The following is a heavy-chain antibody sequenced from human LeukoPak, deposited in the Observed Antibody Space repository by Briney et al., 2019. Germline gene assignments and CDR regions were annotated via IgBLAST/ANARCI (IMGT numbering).Heavy chain of an antibody. CDR3: ARNNYDILTGPHDAFDI. V-gene: IGHV4-39*07. CDR1: GASISSTTYY. D-gene: IGHD3-9*01. Sequence: SETLSLTCTVSGASISSTTYYWGWIRQPPRKGLEWIASIYYSGSTYYNPSLKSRVTISVDTSKNQFSLKLSSVTAADTAVYYCARNNYDILTGPHDAFDIWGQGTMVTVSS. J-gene: IGHJ3*02. CDR2: IYYSGST.